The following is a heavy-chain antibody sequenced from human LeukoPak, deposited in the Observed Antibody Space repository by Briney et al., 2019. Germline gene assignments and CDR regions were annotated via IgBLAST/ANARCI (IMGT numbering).Heavy chain of an antibody. D-gene: IGHD1-7*01. J-gene: IGHJ4*02. V-gene: IGHV3-30-3*01. CDR1: GFTFSSYA. Sequence: GRSLRLSCAASGFTFSSYAMHWVRQAPGKGLEWVAAISYDGSNKYYADSVKGRFTISRDNSKNTLYLQMNSLRAEDTAVYYCAREDWNYDGYFDYWGQGTLVTVSS. CDR2: ISYDGSNK. CDR3: AREDWNYDGYFDY.